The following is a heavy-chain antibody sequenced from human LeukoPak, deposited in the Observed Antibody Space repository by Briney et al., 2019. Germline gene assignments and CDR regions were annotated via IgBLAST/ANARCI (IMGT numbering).Heavy chain of an antibody. J-gene: IGHJ6*03. Sequence: GRSLRLSCAASGFTFSTYGMHRVRQAPGKGLEWVAVMWYDGSNNYYADSVKDRFTISRDNSKNTLYLQMNSLRAEDTAVYCCARCSGGTCFPRGYMDVWGKGTTVTVSS. CDR1: GFTFSTYG. V-gene: IGHV3-33*01. CDR3: ARCSGGTCFPRGYMDV. CDR2: MWYDGSNN. D-gene: IGHD2-15*01.